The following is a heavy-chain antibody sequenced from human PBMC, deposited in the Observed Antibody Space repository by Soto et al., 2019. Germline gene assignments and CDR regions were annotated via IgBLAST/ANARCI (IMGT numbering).Heavy chain of an antibody. J-gene: IGHJ4*02. Sequence: QVQLQESGPGLVKPSQTLSLTCTVSGGSISSGGYYWSWIRQHPGKGLEWIGYIYYSGSTYYNPSLKSRVTISVDTSKNQFSLKLSSVTAADTAVYYCARELSGYCSSTSCYAGEGVFDYWGQGTLVTVSS. V-gene: IGHV4-31*03. D-gene: IGHD2-2*03. CDR3: ARELSGYCSSTSCYAGEGVFDY. CDR1: GGSISSGGYY. CDR2: IYYSGST.